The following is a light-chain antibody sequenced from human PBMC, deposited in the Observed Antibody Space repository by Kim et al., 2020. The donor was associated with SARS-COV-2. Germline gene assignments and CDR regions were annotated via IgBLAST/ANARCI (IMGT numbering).Light chain of an antibody. V-gene: IGLV3-19*01. CDR1: SLRSYY. CDR3: NSRDDV. J-gene: IGLJ1*01. CDR2: GTN. Sequence: SSELTQDPAVSVALGQTVRITCQGDSLRSYYANWYQHKPGQAPVVVIYGTNKRPSGIPDRFSGSSSGNTASLTITGAQAEDEADYYCNSRDDVFGAGTRSPS.